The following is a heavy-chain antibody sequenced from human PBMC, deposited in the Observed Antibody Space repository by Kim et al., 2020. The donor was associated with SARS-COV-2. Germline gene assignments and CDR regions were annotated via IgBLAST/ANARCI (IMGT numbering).Heavy chain of an antibody. CDR2: IYYSGST. V-gene: IGHV4-59*01. Sequence: SETLSLTCTVSGGSISSYYWSWIRQPPGKGLEWIGYIYYSGSTNYNPSLKSRVTISVDTSKNQFSLKLSSVTAADTAVYYCARDLLAGARGGESYYPYYYYGMDVWGQGTTVTVSS. CDR1: GGSISSYY. J-gene: IGHJ6*02. CDR3: ARDLLAGARGGESYYPYYYYGMDV. D-gene: IGHD3-10*01.